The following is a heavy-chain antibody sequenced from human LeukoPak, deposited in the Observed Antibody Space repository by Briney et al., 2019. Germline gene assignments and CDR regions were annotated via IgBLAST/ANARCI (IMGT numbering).Heavy chain of an antibody. D-gene: IGHD1-26*01. J-gene: IGHJ6*02. Sequence: SETLSLTCTVSGGSISSGGYYWSWIRQRPGEGLEWIGYTYYNGNAYYNPSLRSRVTISVDTSKNQFSLKLNSVTVADTAVYYCARELGGGIDVWGQGTTVTVSS. CDR3: ARELGGGIDV. CDR1: GGSISSGGYY. V-gene: IGHV4-31*03. CDR2: TYYNGNA.